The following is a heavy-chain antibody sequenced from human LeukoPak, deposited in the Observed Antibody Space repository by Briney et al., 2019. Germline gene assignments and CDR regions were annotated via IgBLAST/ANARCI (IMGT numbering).Heavy chain of an antibody. J-gene: IGHJ4*02. CDR2: ISSSSSTI. CDR1: GFTFSSYG. CDR3: AKGRRQYYYDSSGPGVFDY. D-gene: IGHD3-22*01. Sequence: GGSLRLSCAASGFTFSSYGMNWVRQAPGKGLEWVSYISSSSSTIYYADSVKGRFTISRDNAKNSLYLQMNSLRAEDTAVYYCAKGRRQYYYDSSGPGVFDYWGQGTLVTVSS. V-gene: IGHV3-48*04.